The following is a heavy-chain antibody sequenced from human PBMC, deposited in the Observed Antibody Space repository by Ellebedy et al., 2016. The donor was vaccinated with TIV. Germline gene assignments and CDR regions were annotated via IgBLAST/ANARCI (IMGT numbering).Heavy chain of an antibody. CDR2: IYYSGST. Sequence: MPSETLSLTCTVSGGSISSSSYYWGWIRQPPGQGLEWIGSIYYSGSTYYNPSLKSRVTISVDKYTNQFSLKLSSVTAADTAVYYCASLAVAGTLDYWGQGTLVTVSS. CDR1: GGSISSSSYY. J-gene: IGHJ4*02. V-gene: IGHV4-39*07. D-gene: IGHD6-19*01. CDR3: ASLAVAGTLDY.